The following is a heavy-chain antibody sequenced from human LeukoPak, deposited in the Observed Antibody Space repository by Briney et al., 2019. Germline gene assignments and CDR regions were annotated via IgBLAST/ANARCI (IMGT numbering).Heavy chain of an antibody. CDR2: FDPEDGET. V-gene: IGHV1-24*01. D-gene: IGHD3-22*01. Sequence: ASVKVSCKVSGYTLTELSMHWVRQAPGKGLEWMGGFDPEDGETIYAQKFQGRVTMTEDTSTDTAYMELSSLRSEGTAVYYCATVTTMIVVATPLEGYWFDPWGQGTLVTVSS. CDR1: GYTLTELS. J-gene: IGHJ5*02. CDR3: ATVTTMIVVATPLEGYWFDP.